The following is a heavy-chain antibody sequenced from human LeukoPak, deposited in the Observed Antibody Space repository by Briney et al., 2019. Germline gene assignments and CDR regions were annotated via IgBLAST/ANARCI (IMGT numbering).Heavy chain of an antibody. CDR1: GFTFSNHW. J-gene: IGHJ3*02. Sequence: PGGSLRLSCAASGFTFSNHWMNWVRQAPGKGLVWVSRINTDGSSTTYADSVKGRFTISRDNAKNTLYLQMNSLRAEDTAVYYCARDRSYYDSSGAFDAFDIWGQGTMVTVSS. CDR2: INTDGSST. D-gene: IGHD3-22*01. V-gene: IGHV3-74*01. CDR3: ARDRSYYDSSGAFDAFDI.